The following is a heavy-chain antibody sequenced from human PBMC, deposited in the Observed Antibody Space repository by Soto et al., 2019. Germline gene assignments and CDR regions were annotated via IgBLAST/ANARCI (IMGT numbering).Heavy chain of an antibody. V-gene: IGHV3-23*01. J-gene: IGHJ4*02. CDR2: VGGSGDST. CDR3: AKSPLGYCSGGSCYPPHYFDY. D-gene: IGHD2-15*01. Sequence: EVQLLDSGGGLVQPGGSLRLSCAASGFTFSNYAMSWVRQAPGKGLEWVSGVGGSGDSTYYADSVKGRFTISRDNSKDKLYLQMNSLRAEDTAVYYCAKSPLGYCSGGSCYPPHYFDYWGQGTLVTVSS. CDR1: GFTFSNYA.